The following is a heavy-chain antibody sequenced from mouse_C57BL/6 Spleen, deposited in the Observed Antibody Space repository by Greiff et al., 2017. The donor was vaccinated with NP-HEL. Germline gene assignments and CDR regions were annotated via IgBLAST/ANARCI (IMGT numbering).Heavy chain of an antibody. CDR2: IHPNSGST. J-gene: IGHJ2*01. D-gene: IGHD1-1*01. V-gene: IGHV1-64*01. CDR1: GYTFTSYW. Sequence: VQLQQPGAELVKPGASVKLSCKASGYTFTSYWMHWVKQRPGQGLEWIGVIHPNSGSTNYNEKFKSKATLTVDKSSSTAYMQLSSLTSEDSAVYYCARSTVVATDYWGQGTTLTVSS. CDR3: ARSTVVATDY.